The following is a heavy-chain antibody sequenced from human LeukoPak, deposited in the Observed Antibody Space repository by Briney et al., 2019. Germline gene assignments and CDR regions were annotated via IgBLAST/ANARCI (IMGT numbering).Heavy chain of an antibody. J-gene: IGHJ5*02. CDR2: ISAYNGNT. Sequence: PGASVKVSCKASGYTFTSYGISWVRQAPGLGLEWMGWISAYNGNTNYAQKLQGRVTMTTDTSTGTAYMELRSLRSDDTAVYYCARDPRDTMVRGVIITSWFDPWGQGTLVTVSS. V-gene: IGHV1-18*04. CDR3: ARDPRDTMVRGVIITSWFDP. D-gene: IGHD3-10*01. CDR1: GYTFTSYG.